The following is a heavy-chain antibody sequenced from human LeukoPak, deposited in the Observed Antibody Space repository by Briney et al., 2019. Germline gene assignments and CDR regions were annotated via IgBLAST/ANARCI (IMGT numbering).Heavy chain of an antibody. CDR3: ARKKSQWAAAEDY. CDR2: INPNSGGT. J-gene: IGHJ4*02. V-gene: IGHV1-2*02. CDR1: GYTFTGYY. Sequence: ASVKVSCKASGYTFTGYYMHWVRQAPGQGLEWMGWINPNSGGTNYAQKFQGRVTMTRDTSISTAYMELSRLRSDDTAVYYCARKKSQWAAAEDYWGQGTLVTVSS. D-gene: IGHD6-13*01.